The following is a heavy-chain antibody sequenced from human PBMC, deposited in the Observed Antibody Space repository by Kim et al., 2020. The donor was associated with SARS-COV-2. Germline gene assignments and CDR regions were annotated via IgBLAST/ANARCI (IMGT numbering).Heavy chain of an antibody. J-gene: IGHJ4*02. D-gene: IGHD2-15*01. V-gene: IGHV4-4*02. CDR2: IFHSGTT. CDR3: ARGGNFGGTGLGFDY. Sequence: SETLSLTCAVPGDVISSSNWWTWVRQAPGQGLEWIGEIFHSGTTNFNPSLRSRVTISLDKSKNHFSLNLSSVTAADTAVYYCARGGNFGGTGLGFDYWGQGTLVTISS. CDR1: GDVISSSNW.